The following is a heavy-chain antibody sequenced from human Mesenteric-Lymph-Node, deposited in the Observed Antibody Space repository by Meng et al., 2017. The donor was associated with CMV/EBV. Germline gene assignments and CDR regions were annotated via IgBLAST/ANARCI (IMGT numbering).Heavy chain of an antibody. D-gene: IGHD3-9*01. CDR2: IYPGDSDT. Sequence: SHFISRWSGWVRQMPGKGLEWMESIYPGDSDTRYSPSFQGQVTISVDKSTNTAYLQWSSLKASDTATYYCARADLRYFDWSLYGWDYWGQGTLVTVSS. J-gene: IGHJ4*02. V-gene: IGHV5-51*01. CDR3: ARADLRYFDWSLYGWDY. CDR1: SHFISRW.